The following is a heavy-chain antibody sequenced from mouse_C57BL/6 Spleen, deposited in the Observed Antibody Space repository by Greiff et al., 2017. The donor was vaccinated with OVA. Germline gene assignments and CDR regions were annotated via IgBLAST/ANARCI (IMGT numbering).Heavy chain of an antibody. Sequence: QVQLQQPGAELVKPGASVKLSCKASGYTFTSYWMQWVKQRPGQGLEWIGEIDPSDSYTNYNQKFKGKATLTVDTSSSTAYMQLSSLTSEDSAVYYCARYYYGSRYAMDYWGQGTSVTVSS. D-gene: IGHD1-1*01. CDR3: ARYYYGSRYAMDY. J-gene: IGHJ4*01. V-gene: IGHV1-50*01. CDR1: GYTFTSYW. CDR2: IDPSDSYT.